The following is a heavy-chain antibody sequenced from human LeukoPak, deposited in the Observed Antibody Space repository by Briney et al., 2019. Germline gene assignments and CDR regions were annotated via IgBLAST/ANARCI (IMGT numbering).Heavy chain of an antibody. CDR1: GGSFSGYY. V-gene: IGHV4-34*01. CDR2: INHSGST. J-gene: IGHJ1*01. CDR3: AREQH. Sequence: SETLTLTCAVYGGSFSGYYWSWIRQPPGKGLEWIGEINHSGSTNYNPSLKSRVTISVDTSKNQFSLKLSSVTAADTAVYYCAREQHWGQGTLVTVSS.